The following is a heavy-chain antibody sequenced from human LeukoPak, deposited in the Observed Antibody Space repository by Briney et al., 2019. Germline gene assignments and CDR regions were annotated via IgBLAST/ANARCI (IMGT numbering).Heavy chain of an antibody. V-gene: IGHV4-39*01. J-gene: IGHJ5*02. Sequence: ASETLSLTCTVSGGSISSSSYYWGWIRQTPGKGLEWIGSIYYSGSTYYNPSLKSRVTISVDTSKNQFSLKLSSVTAADTAVYYCARHGRFYSSSSFDPWGQGTLVTVSS. D-gene: IGHD3-3*01. CDR2: IYYSGST. CDR3: ARHGRFYSSSSFDP. CDR1: GGSISSSSYY.